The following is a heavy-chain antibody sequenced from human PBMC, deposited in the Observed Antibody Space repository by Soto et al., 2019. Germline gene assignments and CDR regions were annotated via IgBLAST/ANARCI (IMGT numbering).Heavy chain of an antibody. V-gene: IGHV3-30-3*01. J-gene: IGHJ3*02. Sequence: QVQLVESGGGVVQPGRSLRLSCAASGFTFDTYTMHWVRQAPGKGLKWVAIISYDGFNKYYADSVKGRFTISRDNSKNTLFLQINSLRAEDTAVYYCARDLAPDAGNSFAFDIWGQGTMLTVSS. CDR1: GFTFDTYT. D-gene: IGHD6-13*01. CDR3: ARDLAPDAGNSFAFDI. CDR2: ISYDGFNK.